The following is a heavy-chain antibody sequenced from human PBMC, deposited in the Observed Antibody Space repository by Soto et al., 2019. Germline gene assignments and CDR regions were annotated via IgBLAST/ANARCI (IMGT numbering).Heavy chain of an antibody. J-gene: IGHJ3*02. CDR1: GFTFSSYW. CDR3: ARDPTDSYGASDGFDI. V-gene: IGHV3-7*01. Sequence: PGGSLRLSCAASGFTFSSYWMSWVRQAPGKGLEWVANIKEDGSEKYYVDSVKGRFTISRDNAKNSLYLRMNSLRAEDTAVYYCARDPTDSYGASDGFDIWGQGTMVTVSS. CDR2: IKEDGSEK. D-gene: IGHD5-18*01.